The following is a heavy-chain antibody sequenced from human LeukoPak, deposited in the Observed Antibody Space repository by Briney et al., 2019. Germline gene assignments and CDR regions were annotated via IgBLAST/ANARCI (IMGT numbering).Heavy chain of an antibody. CDR3: ARDSDYYGSGSYARD. V-gene: IGHV3-30-3*01. CDR1: GFTFSSYA. D-gene: IGHD3-10*01. Sequence: GGSLRLSCAASGFTFSSYAMHWVRQAPGKGLEWVAVISYDGSNKYYADSAKGRFTISRDNSKNTLYLQMNSLRAEDTAVYYCARDSDYYGSGSYARDWGQGTLVTVS. J-gene: IGHJ4*02. CDR2: ISYDGSNK.